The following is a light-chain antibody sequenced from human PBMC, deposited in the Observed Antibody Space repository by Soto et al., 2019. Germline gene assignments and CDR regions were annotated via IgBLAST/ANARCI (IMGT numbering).Light chain of an antibody. Sequence: ENVLTQSPYTLSSSPGESATIPCRASQSLDRYIAWYQQKPGQAPRLLIYGASSRATGIPDRFSGSGSGTDFALTISRLEPEDFAVYYCQQYGSSPPGVTFGPGTKVDIK. V-gene: IGKV3-20*01. CDR1: QSLDRY. CDR2: GAS. J-gene: IGKJ3*01. CDR3: QQYGSSPPGVT.